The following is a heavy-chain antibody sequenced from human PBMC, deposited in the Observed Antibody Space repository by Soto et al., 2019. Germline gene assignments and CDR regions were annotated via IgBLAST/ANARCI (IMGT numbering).Heavy chain of an antibody. CDR1: GYTFTGYY. CDR2: INPNSSGT. Sequence: ASVKVSCKASGYTFTGYYMHWVRQAPGQGLEWMGWINPNSSGTNYAQKFQGRVTMTRDTSISTAYMELSRLRSDDTAVYYCARLTLVDTAMVSFDYWGQGTLVTVSS. J-gene: IGHJ4*02. V-gene: IGHV1-2*02. CDR3: ARLTLVDTAMVSFDY. D-gene: IGHD5-18*01.